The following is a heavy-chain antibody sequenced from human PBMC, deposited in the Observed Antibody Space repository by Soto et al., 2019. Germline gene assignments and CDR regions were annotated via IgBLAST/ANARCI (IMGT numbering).Heavy chain of an antibody. CDR2: MRHSGST. Sequence: QVQLQESGPGLVKPSQTLSLTCTVSGESISSADFYWSWIRQHPGKGLEWIGYMRHSGSTFYNPSLRRRLHSSVGTSANQFSLRLTSVTAADTAVYYCAGRRPYYFDSSTYVEDYWGQGTLVTVSS. CDR3: AGRRPYYFDSSTYVEDY. CDR1: GESISSADFY. J-gene: IGHJ4*02. D-gene: IGHD3-22*01. V-gene: IGHV4-31*03.